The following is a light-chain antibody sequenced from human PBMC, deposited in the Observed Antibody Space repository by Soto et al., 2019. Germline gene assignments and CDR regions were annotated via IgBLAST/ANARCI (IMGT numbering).Light chain of an antibody. CDR2: TNN. CDR3: AAWDVSLKAVV. CDR1: TSNIGSKT. Sequence: QAVVTQPPSASGTPGQRVTISCSGSTSNIGSKTVNWYQQIPGTAPKLLIYTNNQRPSEVPDRFSGSKSGASASLAISGLQSEDEADYYCAAWDVSLKAVVFGGGTKLTVL. V-gene: IGLV1-44*01. J-gene: IGLJ2*01.